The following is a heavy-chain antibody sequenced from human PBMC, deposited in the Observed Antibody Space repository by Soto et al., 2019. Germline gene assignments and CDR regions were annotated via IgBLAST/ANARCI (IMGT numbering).Heavy chain of an antibody. V-gene: IGHV1-69*02. CDR1: GGTFASYS. D-gene: IGHD3-10*01. Sequence: QVQLVQSGPEGKKPGSPVRVSCKASGGTFASYSISWVRRAPGQGPGGVGKVTPIFDFASYAPKLQGRVTIIADKPTSTDYVDLSGLTSEDTAVYYCATGALGVRQHLVRDAFDFWGQGTMVTVSS. CDR3: ATGALGVRQHLVRDAFDF. CDR2: VTPIFDFA. J-gene: IGHJ3*01.